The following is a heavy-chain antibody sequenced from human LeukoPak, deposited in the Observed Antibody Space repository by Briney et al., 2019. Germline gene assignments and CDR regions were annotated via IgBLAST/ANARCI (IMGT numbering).Heavy chain of an antibody. CDR3: AKGEIFGVVDNWFDP. Sequence: GGSLRLSCAASGFTFSNYAMNWVRQAPGKGLEWVSTIGGSGAGTYYADSVKGRFTISRDNSKNTLYLQMNSLRAEDTAVYYCAKGEIFGVVDNWFDPWGQGTLVTVSS. V-gene: IGHV3-23*01. CDR1: GFTFSNYA. CDR2: IGGSGAGT. J-gene: IGHJ5*02. D-gene: IGHD3-3*01.